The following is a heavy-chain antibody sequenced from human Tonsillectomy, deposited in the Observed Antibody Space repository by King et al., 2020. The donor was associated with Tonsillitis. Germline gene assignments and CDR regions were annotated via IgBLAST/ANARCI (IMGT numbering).Heavy chain of an antibody. CDR1: GGSINNYY. V-gene: IGHV4-59*01. D-gene: IGHD5-12*01. CDR3: ARDAGYSGYERDQ. Sequence: VQLQESGPGLVKPSETLSLTCTVSGGSINNYYWTWIRQPPGKGLEWIGYIYYSGITRYNPSLKSRVTISVDTSKNQFSLKLSSVTAADAAVYYCARDAGYSGYERDQWGQGTLVTVSS. J-gene: IGHJ4*02. CDR2: IYYSGIT.